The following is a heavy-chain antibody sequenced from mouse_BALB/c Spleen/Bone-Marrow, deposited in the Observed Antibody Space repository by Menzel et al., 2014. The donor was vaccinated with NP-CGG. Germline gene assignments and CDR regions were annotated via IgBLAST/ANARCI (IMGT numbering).Heavy chain of an antibody. CDR2: IDPYYGGT. CDR3: ARNHFSSNSLGY. D-gene: IGHD2-5*01. CDR1: GYSFTGYN. J-gene: IGHJ3*01. V-gene: IGHV1S135*01. Sequence: EVQLQQSGPELEKPGASVKISCKASGYSFTGYNMNWVKQSDGRSLEWIGNIDPYYGGTSYNQKFRGKATLTVDKSSSTAYMQLTSLTSEDSAVYYCARNHFSSNSLGYWAQGTLVTVSA.